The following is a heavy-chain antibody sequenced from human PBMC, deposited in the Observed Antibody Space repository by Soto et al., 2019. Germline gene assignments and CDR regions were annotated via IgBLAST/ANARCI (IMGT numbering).Heavy chain of an antibody. CDR2: VYYSGST. V-gene: IGHV4-59*01. Sequence: SLTCDVSGDSISTYYWSWTRQPPGKGLEWIGYVYYSGSTLYNPSLESRVTMSIDMSKKQVSLKLTSVIAADTAVYYCARTRMIESWIDYWGHGTLVTVSS. CDR1: GDSISTYY. D-gene: IGHD2-21*01. J-gene: IGHJ4*01. CDR3: ARTRMIESWIDY.